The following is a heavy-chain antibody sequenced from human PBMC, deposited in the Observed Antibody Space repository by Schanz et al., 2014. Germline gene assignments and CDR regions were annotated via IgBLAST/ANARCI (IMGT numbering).Heavy chain of an antibody. V-gene: IGHV3-30*03. CDR2: ISYDGSSK. CDR1: GFTFSSYG. J-gene: IGHJ6*02. D-gene: IGHD1-7*01. CDR3: ASLIGTTSAHFYGMDV. Sequence: QVQLVESGGGVVQPGTSLRLSCAASGFTFSSYGMHWVRQAPGKGLEWVAAISYDGSSKFYADSVKGRFTISRDNSKNTVYLQMNSLRAEDTAVYFCASLIGTTSAHFYGMDVWGQGTTVTVTS.